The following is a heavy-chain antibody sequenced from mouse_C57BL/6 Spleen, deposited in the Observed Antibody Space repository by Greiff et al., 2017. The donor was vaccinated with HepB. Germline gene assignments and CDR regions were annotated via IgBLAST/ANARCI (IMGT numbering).Heavy chain of an antibody. V-gene: IGHV1-62-2*01. CDR1: GYTFTEYT. J-gene: IGHJ4*01. CDR3: ARHGGPSYYGSSLYAMDY. CDR2: FYPGSGSI. Sequence: VQLQQSGAELVKPGASVKLSCKASGYTFTEYTIHWVKQRSGQGLEWIGWFYPGSGSIKYNEKFKDKATLTADKSSSTVYMELSRLTSEDSAVYFCARHGGPSYYGSSLYAMDYWGQGTSVTVSS. D-gene: IGHD1-1*01.